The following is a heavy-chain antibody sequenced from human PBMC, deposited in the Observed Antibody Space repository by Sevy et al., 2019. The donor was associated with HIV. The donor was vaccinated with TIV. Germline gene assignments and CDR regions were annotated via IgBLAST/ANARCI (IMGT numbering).Heavy chain of an antibody. J-gene: IGHJ4*02. CDR2: ISYDGNNK. V-gene: IGHV3-30*04. D-gene: IGHD3-22*01. CDR3: ASHYYDSTGYYFPLDY. CDR1: GFTFSSYA. Sequence: GGSLRLSCTASGFTFSSYAMYWVRQAPGKGLEWVAVISYDGNNKDYADSVKGRFTISRDNSKNTLYLQMKSLRAEDTAVYYCASHYYDSTGYYFPLDYWGQGTLVTVSS.